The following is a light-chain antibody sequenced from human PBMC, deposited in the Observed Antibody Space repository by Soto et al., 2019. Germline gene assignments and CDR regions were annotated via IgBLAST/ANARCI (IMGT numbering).Light chain of an antibody. Sequence: QSALTQPPSASGSPGQSVTISCTGSSSDVGNYKYVSWYQQHPGKAPKLIIYEVNKRPSGVPDRFSGSKSGKTASLTVSGLRAEDEADYYCSSYAATNNYVFGAGTKLTVL. CDR2: EVN. CDR1: SSDVGNYKY. J-gene: IGLJ1*01. V-gene: IGLV2-8*01. CDR3: SSYAATNNYV.